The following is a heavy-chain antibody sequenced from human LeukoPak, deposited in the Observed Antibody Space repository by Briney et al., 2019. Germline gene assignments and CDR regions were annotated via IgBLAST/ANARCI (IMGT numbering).Heavy chain of an antibody. D-gene: IGHD2-2*01. CDR1: GGSISSGGYY. CDR3: ASTTIGYCSSTSCHDAFDI. J-gene: IGHJ3*02. CDR2: IYYSGST. Sequence: PSETLSLTCTVSGGSISSGGYYWSWIRQHPGKGTEWIGYIYYSGSTYYNPSLKSRVTISVDASKNQFSLKLSSVTAADTAVYYYASTTIGYCSSTSCHDAFDIWGQGTMVTVSS. V-gene: IGHV4-31*03.